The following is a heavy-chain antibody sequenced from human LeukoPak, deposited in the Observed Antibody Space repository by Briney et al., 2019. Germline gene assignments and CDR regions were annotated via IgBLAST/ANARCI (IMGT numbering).Heavy chain of an antibody. J-gene: IGHJ2*01. Sequence: SETLSLTCTVSGASMNTYYWSWIRQPPGKGLEWIGYIYYSGTTNYNPSLKSRVTISVDTSKSQFSLSLSSVTAADTAVYYCAKSNWLGIFYWYFDLWGRGTLVTVSS. V-gene: IGHV4-59*01. D-gene: IGHD1-1*01. CDR2: IYYSGTT. CDR3: AKSNWLGIFYWYFDL. CDR1: GASMNTYY.